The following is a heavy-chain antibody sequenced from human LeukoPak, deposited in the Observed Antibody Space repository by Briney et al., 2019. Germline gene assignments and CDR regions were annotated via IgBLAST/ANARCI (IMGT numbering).Heavy chain of an antibody. D-gene: IGHD1-26*01. Sequence: SETLSLTCTVSGGSISSYYWSWIRQPAGKGLEWIGRIYTSGSTNYNPSLKSQVTMSVDTSKNQFSLKLSSVTAADTAVYYCARIEWELPYGYVFDIWGQGTMVTVSS. J-gene: IGHJ3*02. V-gene: IGHV4-4*07. CDR2: IYTSGST. CDR3: ARIEWELPYGYVFDI. CDR1: GGSISSYY.